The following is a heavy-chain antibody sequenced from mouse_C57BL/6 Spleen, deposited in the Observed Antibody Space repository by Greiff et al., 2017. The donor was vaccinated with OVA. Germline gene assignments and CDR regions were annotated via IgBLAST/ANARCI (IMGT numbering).Heavy chain of an antibody. D-gene: IGHD2-1*01. CDR3: TRSGGNPAWFAY. Sequence: QVQLKESGAELVRPGASVTLSCKASGYTFTDYEMHWVKQTPVHGLEWIGAIDPETGGTAYNQKFKGKAILTADKSSSTAYMERRSLTSEDSAVYYCTRSGGNPAWFAYWGQGTLVTVSA. CDR1: GYTFTDYE. V-gene: IGHV1-15*01. J-gene: IGHJ3*01. CDR2: IDPETGGT.